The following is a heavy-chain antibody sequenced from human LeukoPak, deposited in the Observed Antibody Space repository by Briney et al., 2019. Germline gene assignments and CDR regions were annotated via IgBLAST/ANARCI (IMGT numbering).Heavy chain of an antibody. V-gene: IGHV1-8*01. CDR2: MNPNSGRT. Sequence: ASVKVSCRASGYTLTSYDINWVRQATGQGLEWMGWMNPNSGRTGYAQNFQGRITITRNTSISTAYTELSSLRSEDTAVYYCTRETSSRYFDYRGQGTLVTVSS. CDR3: TRETSSRYFDY. J-gene: IGHJ4*02. CDR1: GYTLTSYD.